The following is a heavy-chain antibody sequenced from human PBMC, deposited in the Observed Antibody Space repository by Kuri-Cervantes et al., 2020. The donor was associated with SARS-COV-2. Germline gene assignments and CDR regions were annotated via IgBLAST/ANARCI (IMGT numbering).Heavy chain of an antibody. CDR1: GGSFSGYY. D-gene: IGHD2-8*02. CDR2: IYYSGST. J-gene: IGHJ5*02. CDR3: ARGLMGYCTGGVCPTRIDP. Sequence: SETLSLTCAVYGGSFSGYYWSWIRRPPGKGLEWIGYIYYSGSTYYNPSLKSRVTISVDTSKNQFSLKLSSVTAADTAVYYCARGLMGYCTGGVCPTRIDPWGQGTLVTVSS. V-gene: IGHV4-30-4*08.